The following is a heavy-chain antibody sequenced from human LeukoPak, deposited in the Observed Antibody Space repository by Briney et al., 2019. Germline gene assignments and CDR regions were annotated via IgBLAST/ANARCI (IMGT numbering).Heavy chain of an antibody. D-gene: IGHD5-18*01. J-gene: IGHJ4*02. CDR1: GFTFSSYA. Sequence: GGSLRLSCAASGFTFSSYAMSWVRQARGKGLEWVSAISGSGGSTYYAASVNGRFTISRDNSKNTLYLQMNSLRAEDTAVYYCAKSDTAMVYCFDYWGQGTLVTVSS. V-gene: IGHV3-23*01. CDR2: ISGSGGST. CDR3: AKSDTAMVYCFDY.